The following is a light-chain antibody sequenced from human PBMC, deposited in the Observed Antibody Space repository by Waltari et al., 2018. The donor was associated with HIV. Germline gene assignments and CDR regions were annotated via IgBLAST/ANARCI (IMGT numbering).Light chain of an antibody. V-gene: IGLV7-46*01. CDR2: DSN. CDR1: AGVVTRGHF. CDR3: LLSFDGTLV. J-gene: IGLJ2*01. Sequence: QPVVTQESSLTVSPGGTVIPTCASSAGVVTRGHFPYWFQLRPGQAPKSLIFDSNNRYPWTPARFAGSFLGGKAALTLTGAQPEDEAAYYCLLSFDGTLVFGGGT.